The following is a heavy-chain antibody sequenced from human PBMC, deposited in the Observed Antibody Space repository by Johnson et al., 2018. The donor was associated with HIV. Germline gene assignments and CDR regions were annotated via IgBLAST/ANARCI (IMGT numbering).Heavy chain of an antibody. D-gene: IGHD1-26*01. V-gene: IGHV3-30*14. Sequence: QVQLVESGGGVVQPGRSLRLSCAASGFTFSSYAIHWVRQAPAKGLEWVAVISYDGSDKYYADSVKGRFTISRDNSKNTLYLQMNSLRAEDTAVYYCAIIPPGGAGKGADAFDIWGQGTMVTVSS. CDR3: AIIPPGGAGKGADAFDI. J-gene: IGHJ3*02. CDR2: ISYDGSDK. CDR1: GFTFSSYA.